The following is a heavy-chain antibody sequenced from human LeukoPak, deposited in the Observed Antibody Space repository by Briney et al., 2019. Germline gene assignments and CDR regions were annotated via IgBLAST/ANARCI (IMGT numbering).Heavy chain of an antibody. V-gene: IGHV1-2*06. J-gene: IGHJ5*02. D-gene: IGHD6-13*01. CDR3: AKVPPSITAAGNWLGP. Sequence: ASVKVSCKASGYTFTGYYIHWVRQAPGQGLEWMGRINPNTGGTDYAQKFQGRVTMTRDTSITTAYMELSRLTSDDTAIYYCAKVPPSITAAGNWLGPWGQGALVTVSS. CDR1: GYTFTGYY. CDR2: INPNTGGT.